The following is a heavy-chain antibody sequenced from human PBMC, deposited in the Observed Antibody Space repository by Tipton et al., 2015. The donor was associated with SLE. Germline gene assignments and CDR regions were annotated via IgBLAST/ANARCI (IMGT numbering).Heavy chain of an antibody. CDR3: ARVGSSGYPYYFDY. V-gene: IGHV1-69*05. CDR2: IIPIFGTA. J-gene: IGHJ4*02. D-gene: IGHD3-22*01. Sequence: QSGPEVKKPGASVKVSCKASGYAFTSYGISWVRQAPGQGLEWMGGIIPIFGTANYAQKFQGRVTITTDESTSTAYMELSSLRSEDTAVYYCARVGSSGYPYYFDYWGQGTLVTVSS. CDR1: GYAFTSYG.